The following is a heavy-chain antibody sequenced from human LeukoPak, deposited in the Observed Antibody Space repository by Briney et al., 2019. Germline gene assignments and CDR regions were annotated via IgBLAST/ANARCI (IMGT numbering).Heavy chain of an antibody. CDR2: IYHSGST. CDR3: ARAVTTVDDAFDI. CDR1: GGSVSSGSYY. Sequence: SETLSLTCTVSGGSVSSGSYYWNWIRQPPGKGLEWIGEIYHSGSTNYNPSLKSRVTISVDKSKNQFSLKLSSVTAADTAVYYCARAVTTVDDAFDIWGQGTMVTVSS. J-gene: IGHJ3*02. D-gene: IGHD4-23*01. V-gene: IGHV4-61*01.